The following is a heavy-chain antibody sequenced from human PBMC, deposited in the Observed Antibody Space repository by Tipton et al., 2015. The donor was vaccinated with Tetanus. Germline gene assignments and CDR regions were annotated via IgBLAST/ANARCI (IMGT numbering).Heavy chain of an antibody. D-gene: IGHD2-15*01. Sequence: QVQLVQSGAEVKKPGASVKVSCKASGYTFTSYGISWVRQAPGQGLEWMGWISAYNGNTNYAQKLQGRVTMTTDTSTSTAYMELRSLRSDDSAVYYCASAYCSGGSCYPPFDYWGQGTLVTVSS. CDR2: ISAYNGNT. CDR1: GYTFTSYG. CDR3: ASAYCSGGSCYPPFDY. J-gene: IGHJ4*02. V-gene: IGHV1-18*01.